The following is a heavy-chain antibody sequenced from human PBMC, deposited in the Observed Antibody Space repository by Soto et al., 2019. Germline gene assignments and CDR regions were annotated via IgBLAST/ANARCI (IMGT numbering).Heavy chain of an antibody. Sequence: VGSLRLSCAASGYPFSSYTMNWVRQAPGKGLEWISHITHSSSAIYYADSVRGRFTVSRDNAKNSLYLQLNSLRAEDTAVYYCAASILVSGQYFDLWGRGTLVTVSS. CDR1: GYPFSSYT. CDR2: ITHSSSAI. CDR3: AASILVSGQYFDL. J-gene: IGHJ2*01. V-gene: IGHV3-48*01. D-gene: IGHD3-9*01.